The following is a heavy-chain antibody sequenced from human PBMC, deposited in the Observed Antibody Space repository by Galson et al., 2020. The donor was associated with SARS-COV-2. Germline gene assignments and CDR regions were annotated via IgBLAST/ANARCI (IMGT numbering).Heavy chain of an antibody. CDR2: IYLSSSPEIYHGGGP. CDR3: ARGFEFPGLTVPRFPYYYLDV. D-gene: IGHD3-10*01. J-gene: IGHJ6*03. V-gene: IGHV4-34*01. Sequence: SETLSLTCAVYGGSFSGYYWTWIRQPPGKGLEWIGEIYLSSSPEIYHGGGPRYNPSLNSRVSMSVDPSKSQFSLKVTSVTAADTAVYFGARGFEFPGLTVPRFPYYYLDVWGKGTTVTVSS. CDR1: GGSFSGYY.